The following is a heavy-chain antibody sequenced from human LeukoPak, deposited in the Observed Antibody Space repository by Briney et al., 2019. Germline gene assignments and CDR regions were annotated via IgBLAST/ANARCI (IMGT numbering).Heavy chain of an antibody. CDR3: TRRSAAKGAFDI. J-gene: IGHJ3*02. D-gene: IGHD2-2*01. CDR1: EFSFSNYW. Sequence: PGGSLRLSCVASEFSFSNYWMHWVRQAPGKGLVWVSRIKSDGSITNYAASEKGRFNISRDNAKNTLYLQMHSLRAEDTAVYYCTRRSAAKGAFDIWGQGTMVTVSS. V-gene: IGHV3-74*01. CDR2: IKSDGSIT.